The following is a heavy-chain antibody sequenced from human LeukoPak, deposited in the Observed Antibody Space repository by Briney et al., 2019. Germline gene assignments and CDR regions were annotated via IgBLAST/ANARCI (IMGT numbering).Heavy chain of an antibody. CDR3: ATYRQVLLPFES. D-gene: IGHD2-8*02. J-gene: IGHJ4*02. V-gene: IGHV3-30*02. CDR1: GFTFSSYG. CDR2: IRYDGSNK. Sequence: GGPLRLSCAASGFTFSSYGMHWVRQAPGKGLEWVAFIRYDGSNKYYADSVRGRFTISRDNSKSTLSLQMNSLRAEDTAIYYCATYRQVLLPFESWGQGTLVTVSS.